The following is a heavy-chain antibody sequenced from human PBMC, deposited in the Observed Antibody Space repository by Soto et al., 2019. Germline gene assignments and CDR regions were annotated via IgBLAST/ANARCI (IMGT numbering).Heavy chain of an antibody. CDR3: ARSASGSSSWYTEQWQADYAFDI. V-gene: IGHV1-45*02. CDR2: ITPFNGNT. Sequence: QMQLVQSGAEVKKTGSSVKVSCKASGYTFTYRYLHWVRQAPGQALEWMGWITPFNGNTNYAQKFQDRVTITRDRSMSTAYMELSSLRSEDTAMYYCARSASGSSSWYTEQWQADYAFDIWGQGTMVTVSS. CDR1: GYTFTYRY. D-gene: IGHD6-13*01. J-gene: IGHJ3*02.